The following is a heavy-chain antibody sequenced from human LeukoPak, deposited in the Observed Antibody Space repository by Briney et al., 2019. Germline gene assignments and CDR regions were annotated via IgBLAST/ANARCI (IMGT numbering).Heavy chain of an antibody. V-gene: IGHV4-61*02. CDR2: IYTSGST. CDR1: GGSISSGSYY. Sequence: SETLSLTCTVSGGSISSGSYYWSWLRQPAGKGLEWIGRIYTSGSTNYNPSLKSRVTISVDTSKNQFSLKLSSVTAADTAVYYCARVGGKIVVVRDAFDIWGQGTMVTVSS. J-gene: IGHJ3*02. CDR3: ARVGGKIVVVRDAFDI. D-gene: IGHD3-22*01.